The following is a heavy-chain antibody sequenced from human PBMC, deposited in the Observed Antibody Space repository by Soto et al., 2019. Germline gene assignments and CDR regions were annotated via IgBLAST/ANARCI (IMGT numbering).Heavy chain of an antibody. J-gene: IGHJ6*02. CDR3: AMVSGHYYYGVDV. CDR2: IYYGGNT. V-gene: IGHV4-30-4*01. CDR1: GGSISNGDYY. Sequence: QVQLQESGPGRVKPSETLSLTCNVFGGSISNGDYYWSWIRQPPGKGLQYIGYIYYGGNTNYSPSLKSRLPMSIDRSANHFSLTLTSVTAADTAVYYCAMVSGHYYYGVDVWGQGTTVIVSS.